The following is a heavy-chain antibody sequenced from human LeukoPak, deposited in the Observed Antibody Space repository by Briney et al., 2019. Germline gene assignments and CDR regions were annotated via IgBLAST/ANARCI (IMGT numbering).Heavy chain of an antibody. CDR3: ARRGSGLNWFDP. CDR2: IYYSGNT. V-gene: IGHV4-39*01. Sequence: SETLSLTCTVSGGSISSSSYYWGWIRQPPEKGLEWIGSIYYSGNTYYSPSLKSRVTVSVDTSKNQFSLKLSSVTAADTAVYYCARRGSGLNWFDPWGQGTLVTVSS. D-gene: IGHD3-22*01. J-gene: IGHJ5*02. CDR1: GGSISSSSYY.